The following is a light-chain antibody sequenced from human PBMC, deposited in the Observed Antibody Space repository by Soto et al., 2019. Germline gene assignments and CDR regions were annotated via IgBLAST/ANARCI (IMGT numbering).Light chain of an antibody. J-gene: IGKJ1*01. V-gene: IGKV3-15*01. Sequence: EIVMTQSPATLSVSPGERATLSCRASQSVSSNLAWYQQKPGQAPRLLIYGASTRATAIPARFSGSGSGTEFTLTIGSLQSEDSAVYYCQQYNNWPGTFDQGTKVEIK. CDR1: QSVSSN. CDR3: QQYNNWPGT. CDR2: GAS.